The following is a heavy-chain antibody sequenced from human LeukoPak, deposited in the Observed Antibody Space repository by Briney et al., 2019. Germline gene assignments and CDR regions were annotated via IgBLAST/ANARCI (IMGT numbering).Heavy chain of an antibody. D-gene: IGHD3-22*01. CDR3: ARSYDSRGYYFYGMDV. J-gene: IGHJ6*02. CDR2: IYYTGST. CDR1: GGSISTYF. V-gene: IGHV4-59*01. Sequence: SETLSLTCTVSGGSISTYFWSWIRQPPGKGLEWVGYIYYTGSTDYNPSLKSRVTISLDTSKNQFSLRLSSVTAADTAVYYCARSYDSRGYYFYGMDVWGQGATVTVSS.